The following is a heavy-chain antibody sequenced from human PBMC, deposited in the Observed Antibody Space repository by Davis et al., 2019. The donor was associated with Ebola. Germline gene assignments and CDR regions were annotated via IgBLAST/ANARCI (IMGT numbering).Heavy chain of an antibody. D-gene: IGHD3-10*01. CDR3: ARGVFGAFFDS. CDR1: GTSISPYY. CDR2: VEHHGRT. V-gene: IGHV4-59*01. Sequence: PGGSLRLSCSVSGTSISPYYWSWIRQTPGKGLDWIGYVEHHGRTEYIPSFNSRVTISVDTSKSQFSLKLTSVTTADTAVYYCARGVFGAFFDSWGQGALVTASS. J-gene: IGHJ4*02.